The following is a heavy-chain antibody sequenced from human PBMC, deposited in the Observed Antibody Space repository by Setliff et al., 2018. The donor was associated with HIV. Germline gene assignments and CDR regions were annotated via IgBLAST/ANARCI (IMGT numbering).Heavy chain of an antibody. J-gene: IGHJ4*02. D-gene: IGHD2-21*02. CDR2: VFYSGST. CDR3: ARFPTVVTAPGF. Sequence: TLSLTCSVSGDSINSRPYYYGWLRQPPGKGLEWIGNVFYSGSTYYNPSLKSRVSMSIDTSRNQLSLKLTSVTAADTAVYFCARFPTVVTAPGFWGRGTLVTVSS. V-gene: IGHV4-39*01. CDR1: GDSINSRPYY.